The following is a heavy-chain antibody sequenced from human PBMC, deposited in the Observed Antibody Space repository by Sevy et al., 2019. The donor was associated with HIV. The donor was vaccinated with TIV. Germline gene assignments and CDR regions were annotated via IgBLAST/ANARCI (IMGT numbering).Heavy chain of an antibody. J-gene: IGHJ4*02. V-gene: IGHV3-9*01. Sequence: GWSLRLSCATSGFSFNDYAMHWVRQAPGKGLEWVSGINWDGSEKDYADSVEGRFTISRNNDKKSLYLQMSSLRREDTALYFCARDDFYFGTEDYYGKAGYDSWGPGTVVTVSS. CDR2: INWDGSEK. CDR1: GFSFNDYA. CDR3: ARDDFYFGTEDYYGKAGYDS. D-gene: IGHD3-10*01.